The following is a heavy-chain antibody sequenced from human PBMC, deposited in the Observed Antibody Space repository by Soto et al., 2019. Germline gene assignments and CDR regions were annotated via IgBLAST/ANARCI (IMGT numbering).Heavy chain of an antibody. CDR1: GYTFTGYY. CDR3: ARAYPDIAVAGAFDI. CDR2: INPNSGGT. Sequence: ASVKVSCKASGYTFTGYYMHWVRQAPGQGLEWMGWINPNSGGTNYAQKFQGRVTMTRDTSISTAYMELSRLRSDDTAVYYCARAYPDIAVAGAFDIWGQGTMVTVSS. J-gene: IGHJ3*02. D-gene: IGHD6-19*01. V-gene: IGHV1-2*02.